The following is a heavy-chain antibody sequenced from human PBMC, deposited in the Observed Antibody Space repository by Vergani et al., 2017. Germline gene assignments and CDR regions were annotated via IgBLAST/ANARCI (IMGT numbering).Heavy chain of an antibody. Sequence: EVQLLESGGDLVQPGGSLRLSCAASGFTFNHYAMNWVRQAPGKGLEWVSYISSSSSTIYYADSVKGRFTISRDNAKNSLYLQMNSLRAEDTAVYYCARDSQVREVAALYYYYYYGMDVWGQGTTVTVSS. CDR1: GFTFNHYA. CDR3: ARDSQVREVAALYYYYYYGMDV. V-gene: IGHV3-48*01. D-gene: IGHD2-15*01. J-gene: IGHJ6*02. CDR2: ISSSSSTI.